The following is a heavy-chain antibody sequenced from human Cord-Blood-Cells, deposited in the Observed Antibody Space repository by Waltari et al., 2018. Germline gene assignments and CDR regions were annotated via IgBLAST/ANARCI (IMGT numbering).Heavy chain of an antibody. Sequence: QVQLVQSGAEVKKPGSSVKVSCKASGGTFSSYAISWVRQAPGQGLEWMGRIIPILGIANYAQKFQGRVTITADKSTSTAYMELSSLRSEDTAVYYCARSPPRRYSSSYYFDYWGQGTLVTVSS. CDR3: ARSPPRRYSSSYYFDY. V-gene: IGHV1-69*09. J-gene: IGHJ4*02. D-gene: IGHD6-6*01. CDR1: GGTFSSYA. CDR2: IIPILGIA.